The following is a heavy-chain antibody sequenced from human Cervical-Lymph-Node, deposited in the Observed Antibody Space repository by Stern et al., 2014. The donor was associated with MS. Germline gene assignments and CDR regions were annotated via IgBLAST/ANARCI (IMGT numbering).Heavy chain of an antibody. CDR3: ARDTGIAAAGDA. J-gene: IGHJ5*02. CDR2: ISSSSSYI. Sequence: EVQLEESGGGLVKPGGSLRLSCAASGFTFSSYSMNWVRPAPGKGLEWVSSISSSSSYIYYADSVKGRFTISRDNAKNSLYLQMNSLRAEDTAVYYCARDTGIAAAGDAWGQGTLVTVSS. V-gene: IGHV3-21*01. CDR1: GFTFSSYS. D-gene: IGHD6-13*01.